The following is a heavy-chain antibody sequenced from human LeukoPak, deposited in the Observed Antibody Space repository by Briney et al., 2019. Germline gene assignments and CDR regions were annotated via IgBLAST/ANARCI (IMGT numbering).Heavy chain of an antibody. CDR1: GGSISSGDYY. J-gene: IGHJ4*02. CDR2: IYYSGST. CDR3: ARERPDYGDYVLDY. Sequence: SETLSLTCTVSGGSISSGDYYWSWIRQPLGKGLEWIGYIYYSGSTYYNPSLKSRVTISVDTSKNQFSLKLSSVTAADTAVYYCARERPDYGDYVLDYWGQGTLVTVSS. V-gene: IGHV4-30-4*01. D-gene: IGHD4-17*01.